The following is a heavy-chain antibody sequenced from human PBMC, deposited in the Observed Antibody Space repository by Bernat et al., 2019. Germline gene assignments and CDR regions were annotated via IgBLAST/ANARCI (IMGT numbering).Heavy chain of an antibody. V-gene: IGHV3-49*01. CDR2: IRSKAYGGTT. D-gene: IGHD2-15*01. CDR3: EGAAKERDY. J-gene: IGHJ4*02. CDR1: GFTFGDYA. Sequence: EVQLVESGGGLVQPGRSLRLSCTASGFTFGDYAMSWFRQAPGKGLEWVGFIRSKAYGGTTEYTASVKGRFTISRDDSKSIAYLQMNSLKTEDTAVYYCEGAAKERDYWGQGTLVTVSS.